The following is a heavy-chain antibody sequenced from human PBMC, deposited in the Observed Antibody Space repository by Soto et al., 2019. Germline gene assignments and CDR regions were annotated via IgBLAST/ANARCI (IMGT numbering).Heavy chain of an antibody. CDR3: ARFSPPRKSYDSNPGWFDP. CDR2: VSSTGST. CDR1: GGSLNRSY. Sequence: SETLSLTCTVSGGSLNRSYWTWIRQSPGKGLEWIGYVSSTGSTNYNPSLKSRLTMSLDTSTNEVSLSLTSVTAADAAVYFCARFSPPRKSYDSNPGWFDPWGQGIMVT. J-gene: IGHJ5*02. D-gene: IGHD3-22*01. V-gene: IGHV4-59*01.